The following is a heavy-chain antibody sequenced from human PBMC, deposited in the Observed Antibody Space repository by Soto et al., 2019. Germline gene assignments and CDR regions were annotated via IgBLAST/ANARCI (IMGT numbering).Heavy chain of an antibody. Sequence: ASVKVSCKASGYTFTSYGISWVRQAPGQGLEWMGWISAYNGNTNYAQKLQGRVTMTTDTSTSTAYMELRSLRSDDTAVYYCARAGDKDFWSGWNYWGQGTLVTVSS. D-gene: IGHD3-3*01. J-gene: IGHJ4*02. CDR3: ARAGDKDFWSGWNY. CDR2: ISAYNGNT. CDR1: GYTFTSYG. V-gene: IGHV1-18*01.